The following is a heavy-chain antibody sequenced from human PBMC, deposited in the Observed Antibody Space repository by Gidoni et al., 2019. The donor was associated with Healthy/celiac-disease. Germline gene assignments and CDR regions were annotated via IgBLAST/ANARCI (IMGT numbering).Heavy chain of an antibody. J-gene: IGHJ4*02. V-gene: IGHV3-23*01. Sequence: EVQLLESGGGLVQPGWSLRLSCAASGFTFSSYAMRLVRQAPGKGLEWVSAISGSGGSTYYADSVKGRFTISRDNSKNTLYLKMNSLRAEDTAVYYCAKDGGYSSGFHYWGQGTLVTVSS. CDR1: GFTFSSYA. CDR3: AKDGGYSSGFHY. D-gene: IGHD6-19*01. CDR2: ISGSGGST.